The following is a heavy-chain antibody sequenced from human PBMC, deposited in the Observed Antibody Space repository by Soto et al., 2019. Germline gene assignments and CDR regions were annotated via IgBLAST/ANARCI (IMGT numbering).Heavy chain of an antibody. Sequence: QVQLVESGGGVVQPGRSLRLSCAASGFTFSSYGMHWVRQAPGKGLEWVAVIWYRGSNKYYADSVKGRVTISRDKSKNMLYLQMNILRAEDRAVYYCARDLSSYDILTGYYIGAGFDYWGQGTLVTVSS. D-gene: IGHD3-9*01. CDR2: IWYRGSNK. J-gene: IGHJ4*02. V-gene: IGHV3-33*01. CDR3: ARDLSSYDILTGYYIGAGFDY. CDR1: GFTFSSYG.